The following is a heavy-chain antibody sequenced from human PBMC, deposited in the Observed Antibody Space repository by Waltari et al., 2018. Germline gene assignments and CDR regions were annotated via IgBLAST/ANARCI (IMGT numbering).Heavy chain of an antibody. CDR3: AKAGGIHNYPLDP. J-gene: IGHJ5*02. Sequence: QVEESGGGVVQPGGSLRLACVAVGNAFTNYGMHWVRQAPGKGLEWLAVISSDGSNKYYEDSVKGRFTVSRDNSKNSVYLQMNSLRPEDTALYFCAKAGGIHNYPLDPWGQGTLVTVSS. CDR2: ISSDGSNK. V-gene: IGHV3-30*18. CDR1: GNAFTNYG. D-gene: IGHD1-26*01.